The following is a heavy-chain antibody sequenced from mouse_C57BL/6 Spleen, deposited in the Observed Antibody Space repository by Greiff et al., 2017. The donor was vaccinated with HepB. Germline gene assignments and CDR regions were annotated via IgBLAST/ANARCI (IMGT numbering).Heavy chain of an antibody. V-gene: IGHV1-47*01. CDR1: GYTFPTYP. CDR2: FHPYNDDT. CDR3: ASGVKCDDAMDY. J-gene: IGHJ4*01. Sequence: QVQLQQSGAELLNPGASVKMSCKASGYTFPTYPLDWMKQNHGKSLEWIGNFHPYNDDTKYNEKFKGKATLTVEKSSSTVYLELSRLTSDDSAVYYGASGVKCDDAMDYWGQGSPVTVSS.